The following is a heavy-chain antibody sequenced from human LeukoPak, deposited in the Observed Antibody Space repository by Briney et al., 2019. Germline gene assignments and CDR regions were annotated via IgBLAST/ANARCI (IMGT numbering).Heavy chain of an antibody. Sequence: GGSLRLSCAASGFTFSSYSMNWVRQAPGKGLEWVAMIWFDGKNTHYVDSVKGRFTISRDNSKNTVDLRMNSLRAEDTAVYYCTRDPPSSGWSFDYWGQGTLVTVSS. CDR1: GFTFSSYS. V-gene: IGHV3-33*08. CDR2: IWFDGKNT. D-gene: IGHD6-19*01. J-gene: IGHJ4*02. CDR3: TRDPPSSGWSFDY.